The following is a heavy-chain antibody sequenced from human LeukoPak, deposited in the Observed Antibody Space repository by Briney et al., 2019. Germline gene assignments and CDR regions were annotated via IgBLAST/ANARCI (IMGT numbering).Heavy chain of an antibody. J-gene: IGHJ6*03. D-gene: IGHD2-15*01. Sequence: SETLSLTCAVYGGSFSGYYWSWIRQPPGKGLEWIGEINHSGSTNYNPSLKSRVTISVDTSKNQFSLKLSSVTAADTAVYYCARGDRYCSGGSCYLAYYYYMDVWGKGTTVTVSS. CDR1: GGSFSGYY. CDR2: INHSGST. CDR3: ARGDRYCSGGSCYLAYYYYMDV. V-gene: IGHV4-34*01.